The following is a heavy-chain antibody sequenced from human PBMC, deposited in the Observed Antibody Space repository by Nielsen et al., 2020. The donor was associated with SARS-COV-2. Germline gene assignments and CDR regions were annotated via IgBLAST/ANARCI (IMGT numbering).Heavy chain of an antibody. CDR2: ISSSRTYR. J-gene: IGHJ6*02. CDR1: GFPFSDYH. CDR3: AREGVAAAGTADYYYGFDV. D-gene: IGHD6-13*01. Sequence: GGSLRLSCAASGFPFSDYHMSWIRQAPGKGLEWISYISSSRTYRSYADSVRGRFTISRDNAKNSLYLQMNSLRAEDTAVYYCAREGVAAAGTADYYYGFDVWGQGTTVTVSS. V-gene: IGHV3-11*05.